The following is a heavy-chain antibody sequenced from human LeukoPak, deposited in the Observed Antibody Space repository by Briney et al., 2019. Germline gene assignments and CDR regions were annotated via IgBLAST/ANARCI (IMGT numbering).Heavy chain of an antibody. D-gene: IGHD3-22*01. V-gene: IGHV1-24*01. CDR3: ATSPSPYYYDSSGYYYD. CDR1: GYTLTELS. Sequence: ASVKVSCKVSGYTLTELSMHLVRQAPGKGLEWMGGFGPEDGETIYAQKFQCRVTMTDDTSTDTAYMELSSLRSEDTAVYYCATSPSPYYYDSSGYYYDWGQGTLVTVSS. CDR2: FGPEDGET. J-gene: IGHJ4*02.